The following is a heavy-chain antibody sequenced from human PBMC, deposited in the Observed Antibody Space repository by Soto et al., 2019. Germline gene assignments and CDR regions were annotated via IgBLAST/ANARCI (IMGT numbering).Heavy chain of an antibody. CDR2: IIPILGIA. Sequence: QVQLVQSGAEVKKPGSSVKVSCKASGGTFSSYTISWVRQASGQGLEWMGRIIPILGIANYAQKFQGRVTITADKSTSTAYMELSSLRSEDTAVYYCARGSLDGDQDYWGQGTLVTVSS. V-gene: IGHV1-69*02. J-gene: IGHJ4*02. CDR3: ARGSLDGDQDY. CDR1: GGTFSSYT. D-gene: IGHD4-17*01.